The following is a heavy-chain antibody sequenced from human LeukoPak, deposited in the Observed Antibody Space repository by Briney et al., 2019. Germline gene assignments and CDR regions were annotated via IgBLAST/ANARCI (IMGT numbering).Heavy chain of an antibody. CDR3: AKGLGYCSSTSCYTPEYFQH. J-gene: IGHJ1*01. CDR1: GFTFSSYA. CDR2: ISSSGGST. Sequence: GGSLRLSCAASGFTFSSYAMSWVRQAPGKGLEWVSAISSSGGSTYYADSVKGRFTISRDNSKNTLYLQMNSLRAEDTALYYCAKGLGYCSSTSCYTPEYFQHWGQGTLVTVSS. V-gene: IGHV3-23*01. D-gene: IGHD2-2*02.